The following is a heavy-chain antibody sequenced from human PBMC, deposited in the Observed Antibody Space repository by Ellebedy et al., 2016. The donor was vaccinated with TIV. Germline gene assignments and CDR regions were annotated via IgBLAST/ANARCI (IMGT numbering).Heavy chain of an antibody. J-gene: IGHJ4*02. Sequence: SVKVSXKASGFTFTNSAVQWVRQARGQRLEWIGWIVVGSGNTNYAQKFQERVTITRDMSTSTAYMELSSLRSEDTAVYYCAAESYGDYVSYFDYWGQGTLVTVSS. D-gene: IGHD4-17*01. V-gene: IGHV1-58*01. CDR1: GFTFTNSA. CDR2: IVVGSGNT. CDR3: AAESYGDYVSYFDY.